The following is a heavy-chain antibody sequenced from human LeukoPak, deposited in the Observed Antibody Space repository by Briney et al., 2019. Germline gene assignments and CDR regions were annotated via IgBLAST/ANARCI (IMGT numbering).Heavy chain of an antibody. J-gene: IGHJ3*02. CDR2: ISSSGSTI. Sequence: GGSLRLSCAASGFTFSSYAMSWVRQAPGKGLEWVSYISSSGSTIYYADSVKGRFTISRDNAKNSLYLQMNSLRAEDTAVYYCAREENYGDYVSDAFDIWGQGTMVTVSS. CDR1: GFTFSSYA. CDR3: AREENYGDYVSDAFDI. V-gene: IGHV3-48*04. D-gene: IGHD4-17*01.